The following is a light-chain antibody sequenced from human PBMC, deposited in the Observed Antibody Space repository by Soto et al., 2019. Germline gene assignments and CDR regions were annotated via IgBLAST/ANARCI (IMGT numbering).Light chain of an antibody. Sequence: EIVLTQSPGTLSLSPGERATLSCRASQSVSSSYLAWYQQKTGQAPKLLIYGESSRATGIPERFSVSGSRKDFTITISRLEAAAVLAYYSQHYGRSSACAFGPGTLVEIK. CDR3: QHYGRSSACA. V-gene: IGKV3-20*01. CDR1: QSVSSSY. CDR2: GES. J-gene: IGKJ1*01.